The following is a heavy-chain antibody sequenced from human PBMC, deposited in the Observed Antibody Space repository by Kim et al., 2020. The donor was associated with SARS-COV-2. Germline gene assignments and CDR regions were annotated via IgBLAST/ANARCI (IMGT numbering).Heavy chain of an antibody. CDR3: ARGRPTYYYDSSGWGY. CDR1: GYTFTSYY. D-gene: IGHD3-22*01. CDR2: INPSGGST. J-gene: IGHJ4*02. Sequence: ASVKGSCKASGYTFTSYYMHWVRQAPGQGLEWMGIINPSGGSTSYAQKFQGRVTMTRDTSTSTVYMELSSLRSEDTAVYYCARGRPTYYYDSSGWGYWGQGTLVTVSS. V-gene: IGHV1-46*01.